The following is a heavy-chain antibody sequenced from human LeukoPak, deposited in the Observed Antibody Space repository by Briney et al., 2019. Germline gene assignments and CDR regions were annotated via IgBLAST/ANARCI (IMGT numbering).Heavy chain of an antibody. D-gene: IGHD3-3*01. CDR2: IKQDGSEK. CDR3: AREGSYYDFWSGYYPLDY. Sequence: GGSLRLSCAASGFTFSSYWMSWVRQAPGKGLEWVANIKQDGSEKYYVDSVKGRFTISRDNAKNSLYLQMNSLRAGDTAVYYCAREGSYYDFWSGYYPLDYWGQGTLVTVSS. V-gene: IGHV3-7*03. J-gene: IGHJ4*02. CDR1: GFTFSSYW.